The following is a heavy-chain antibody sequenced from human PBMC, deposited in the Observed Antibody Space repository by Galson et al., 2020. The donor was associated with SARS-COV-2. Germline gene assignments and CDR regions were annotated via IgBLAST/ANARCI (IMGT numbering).Heavy chain of an antibody. J-gene: IGHJ6*02. CDR3: ARDRGLEGITIFGVVVYYYGMDV. Sequence: ASVKVSCKASGYTFTSYYMHWVRQAPGQGLEWMAIINPSGGSTSYAQKFQGRVTMTRDTSTSTVYMELSSLRSEDTAVYYCARDRGLEGITIFGVVVYYYGMDVWGQGTTVTVSS. CDR2: INPSGGST. D-gene: IGHD3-3*01. CDR1: GYTFTSYY. V-gene: IGHV1-46*01.